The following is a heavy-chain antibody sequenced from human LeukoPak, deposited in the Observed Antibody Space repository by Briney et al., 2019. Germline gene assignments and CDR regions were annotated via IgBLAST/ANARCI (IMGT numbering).Heavy chain of an antibody. CDR3: ARGATHNLDY. Sequence: SVKVSCKASGGTFSSYAISWVRQVPGQGLEWTGGIIPIFGTANYAQKFQGRVTITADESTSTAYMELSSLRSEDTAVYYCARGATHNLDYWGQGTLVTVSS. V-gene: IGHV1-69*13. CDR1: GGTFSSYA. CDR2: IIPIFGTA. J-gene: IGHJ4*02. D-gene: IGHD1-14*01.